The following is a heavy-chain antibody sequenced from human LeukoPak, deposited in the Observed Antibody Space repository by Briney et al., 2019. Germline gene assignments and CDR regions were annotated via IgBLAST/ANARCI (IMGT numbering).Heavy chain of an antibody. CDR1: GYSFTSYW. V-gene: IGHV5-51*01. CDR3: ARRSDCGGVCYWFDY. J-gene: IGHJ4*02. D-gene: IGHD2-21*02. Sequence: GESLKISCKGSGYSFTSYWIGWVRQMPGKGLEWMGIIYPGDSDTRYSPSFQGQVTISADKSISTAYLQWSSLKASDTAMYYCARRSDCGGVCYWFDYWGRGTLVTVSS. CDR2: IYPGDSDT.